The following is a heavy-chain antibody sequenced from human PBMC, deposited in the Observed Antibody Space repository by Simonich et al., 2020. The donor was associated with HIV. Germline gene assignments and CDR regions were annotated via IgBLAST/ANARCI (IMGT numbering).Heavy chain of an antibody. D-gene: IGHD3-3*01. J-gene: IGHJ4*02. Sequence: QVQLHQWGAGLLKPSETLSLTCAVYGGSFSGYYWSWIRQSPGKGLEWIGEINRSGSANYNPSLKSLVTIAVDTSKNQFSVKLSSVTVADTAVYYCARRTTAYYNFWSGYYFDYWGQGTQVTVSS. V-gene: IGHV4-34*01. CDR2: INRSGSA. CDR1: GGSFSGYY. CDR3: ARRTTAYYNFWSGYYFDY.